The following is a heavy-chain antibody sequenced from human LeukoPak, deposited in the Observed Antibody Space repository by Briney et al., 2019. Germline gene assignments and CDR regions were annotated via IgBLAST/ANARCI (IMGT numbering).Heavy chain of an antibody. CDR3: ARLPQLAAAIYYFDY. J-gene: IGHJ4*02. CDR2: IYYSGST. Sequence: PSETLSLTCTVSGDSISSSSYYWGWIRQPPGGGLEWIGSIYYSGSTYYNPSLKSRVTISVDTSKNQFSLKLSSVTAADTAVYYCARLPQLAAAIYYFDYWGQGTLVTVSS. V-gene: IGHV4-39*01. D-gene: IGHD6-13*01. CDR1: GDSISSSSYY.